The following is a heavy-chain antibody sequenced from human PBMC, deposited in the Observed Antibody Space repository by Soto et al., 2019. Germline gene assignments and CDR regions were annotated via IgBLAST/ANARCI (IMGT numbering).Heavy chain of an antibody. D-gene: IGHD3-10*01. CDR3: AKQRAGYGSGSDTFYFDV. CDR1: GFTFSTCA. J-gene: IGHJ4*02. Sequence: GGSLRLSCPATGFTFSTCAMNWVRQAPGKGLEWDSTMSGSGSTTYYADSVKGRFTISRDNFKNTRYLQMNGLRVEDTALYYCAKQRAGYGSGSDTFYFDVWGQGTLVTVSS. V-gene: IGHV3-23*01. CDR2: MSGSGSTT.